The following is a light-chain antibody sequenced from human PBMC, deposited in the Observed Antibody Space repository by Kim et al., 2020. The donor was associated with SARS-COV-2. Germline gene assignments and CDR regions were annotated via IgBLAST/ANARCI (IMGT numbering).Light chain of an antibody. CDR3: RAWGSSTLYV. V-gene: IGLV3-1*01. Sequence: VPPGQTANIPCSGGKVVDRYTSSCQQKQLETPLLVIYQDAKRPSGVPERCSGAAAGSTATLTITGAQAMDEADYYCRAWGSSTLYVFGAGTKVTVL. CDR2: QDA. CDR1: KVVDRY. J-gene: IGLJ1*01.